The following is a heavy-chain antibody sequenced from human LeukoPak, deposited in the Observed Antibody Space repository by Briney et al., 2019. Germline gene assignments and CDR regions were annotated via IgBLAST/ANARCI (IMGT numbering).Heavy chain of an antibody. CDR1: GYTFTNYG. J-gene: IGHJ4*02. D-gene: IGHD1-1*01. CDR3: ARVSVQLERPDY. V-gene: IGHV1-18*01. CDR2: NSAYNGNT. Sequence: VASVKVSCKASGYTFTNYGISWVRQAPGQGLEWMGWNSAYNGNTNYAQKFQGRVTMTTDTSTSTVYMELRSLRSDDTAVYYCARVSVQLERPDYWGQGTLVTVSS.